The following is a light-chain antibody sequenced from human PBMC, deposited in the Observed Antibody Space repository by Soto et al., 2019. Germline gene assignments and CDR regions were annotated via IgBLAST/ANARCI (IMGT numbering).Light chain of an antibody. CDR3: CSYTNSAYV. Sequence: QSVLTQPRSVSGFPGQSVTISCTGTSSDVGAYNYVSWYQQHPAKAPNLMIYDVSKRPSGVPDRFSGSKSGNTASLTISGLQAEDEGDYYCCSYTNSAYVFATGTKVTVL. CDR1: SSDVGAYNY. V-gene: IGLV2-11*01. J-gene: IGLJ1*01. CDR2: DVS.